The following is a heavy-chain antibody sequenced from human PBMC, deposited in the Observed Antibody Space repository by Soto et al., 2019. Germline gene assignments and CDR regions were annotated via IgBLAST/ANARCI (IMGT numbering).Heavy chain of an antibody. CDR1: GFTFSSYA. Sequence: PGGSLRLSCAASGFTFSSYAMSWVRQAPGKGLEWVSAISGSGGSTYYADSVKGRFTISRDNSKNTLYLQMNSLRAEDTAVYYCAKDWRYCSGGSCYYWFDPWGQGTPVTVSS. CDR2: ISGSGGST. D-gene: IGHD2-15*01. V-gene: IGHV3-23*01. CDR3: AKDWRYCSGGSCYYWFDP. J-gene: IGHJ5*02.